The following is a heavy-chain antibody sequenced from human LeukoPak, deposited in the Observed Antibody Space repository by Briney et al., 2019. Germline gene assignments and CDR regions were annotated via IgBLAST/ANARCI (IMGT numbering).Heavy chain of an antibody. V-gene: IGHV1-69*06. CDR2: IIPIFGPA. CDR3: ARRYYYGSGSLWHAFDI. Sequence: ASVKVSCKASGGTFSSYAINWVRQAPGQGLEWMGGIIPIFGPANYAQKFQGRVTITADKSTSTAYMELSSLRSEDTAVYYCARRYYYGSGSLWHAFDIWGQGTMVTVSS. J-gene: IGHJ3*02. CDR1: GGTFSSYA. D-gene: IGHD3-10*01.